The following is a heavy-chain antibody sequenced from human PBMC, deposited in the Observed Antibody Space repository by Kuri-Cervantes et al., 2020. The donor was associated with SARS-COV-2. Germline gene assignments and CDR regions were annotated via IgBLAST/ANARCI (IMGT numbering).Heavy chain of an antibody. CDR3: ATCTNFDCPRA. Sequence: GESLKISCAASGFTFSSYWMHWVRQAPGKGLEWVSAISGSGGSTYYADSVKGRFTISRDDSRGTVSLQMNSLRAEDSAIYYCATCTNFDCPRAWGQGTLVTVSS. CDR1: GFTFSSYW. J-gene: IGHJ5*02. CDR2: ISGSGGST. D-gene: IGHD3-9*01. V-gene: IGHV3-23*01.